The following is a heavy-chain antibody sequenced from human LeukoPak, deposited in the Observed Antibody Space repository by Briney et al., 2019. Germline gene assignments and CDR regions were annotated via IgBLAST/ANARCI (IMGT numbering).Heavy chain of an antibody. V-gene: IGHV1-18*01. D-gene: IGHD1-14*01. CDR2: ISANNGKT. CDR3: ARQWYTNTADFDN. CDR1: GYSFSSYG. J-gene: IGHJ4*02. Sequence: ASVKVSCKASGYSFSSYGVTWVRQAPGQGLECMGWISANNGKTKYAQRLQGRVTMTTDTSTSTAYMELRSLRSDDTAIYYCARQWYTNTADFDNWGQGTLVTVSS.